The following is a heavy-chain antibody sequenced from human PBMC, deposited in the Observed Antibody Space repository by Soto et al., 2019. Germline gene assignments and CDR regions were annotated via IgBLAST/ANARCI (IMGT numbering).Heavy chain of an antibody. J-gene: IGHJ4*02. D-gene: IGHD5-12*01. Sequence: EVRLLESGGGLIQPGGSLTRTCAASGFTFSSYVMSWVRQAPGTGLEWVSGISGSGTNTYYADSVKGRFTISRDNSKNTLYLQMTSLRAEDTAEYYCAKDNSPYSGYNSFDYWGEGTLVTVSS. V-gene: IGHV3-23*01. CDR2: ISGSGTNT. CDR3: AKDNSPYSGYNSFDY. CDR1: GFTFSSYV.